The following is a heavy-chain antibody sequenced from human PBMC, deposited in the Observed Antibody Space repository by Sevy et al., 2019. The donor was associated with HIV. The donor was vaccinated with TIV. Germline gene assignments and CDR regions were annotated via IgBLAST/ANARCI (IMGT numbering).Heavy chain of an antibody. CDR1: GGSIRSVNW. J-gene: IGHJ5*02. CDR2: IYHTGST. D-gene: IGHD3-16*01. V-gene: IGHV4-4*02. Sequence: SETLSLTCAVSGGSIRSVNWWHWVRQPPGKGLEWIGEIYHTGSTNYNPSLKRRVTISVDNSKNQFSLNLRSVTAADTAVYYCARGGGTPTGFDPWGQGSLVTVSS. CDR3: ARGGGTPTGFDP.